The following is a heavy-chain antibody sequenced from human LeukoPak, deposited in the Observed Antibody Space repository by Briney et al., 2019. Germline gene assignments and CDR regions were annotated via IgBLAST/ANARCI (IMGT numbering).Heavy chain of an antibody. CDR2: IKQDGSEK. CDR1: GFTFSSYA. D-gene: IGHD6-19*01. CDR3: ARFSLGGRRVGYSSGWYFDY. Sequence: GGSLRLSCAASGFTFSSYAMSWVRQAPGKGLEWVANIKQDGSEKYYVDSVKGRFTISRDNAKNSLYLQMNSLRAEDTAVYYCARFSLGGRRVGYSSGWYFDYWGQGTLVTVSS. J-gene: IGHJ4*02. V-gene: IGHV3-7*01.